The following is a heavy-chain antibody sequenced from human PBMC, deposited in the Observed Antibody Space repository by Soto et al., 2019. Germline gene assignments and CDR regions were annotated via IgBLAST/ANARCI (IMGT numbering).Heavy chain of an antibody. CDR2: LYYSGAT. CDR1: GDSSSSFY. CDR3: ASGYYHDY. J-gene: IGHJ4*02. D-gene: IGHD3-3*01. V-gene: IGHV4-59*01. Sequence: SETLSLICSVSGDSSSSFYWSWIRQPPGKGLEWIGYLYYSGATNYNPSLKSRVTISVDTSKKQFSLKLNSVTSADTAVYYCASGYYHDYWGQGVLVTVSS.